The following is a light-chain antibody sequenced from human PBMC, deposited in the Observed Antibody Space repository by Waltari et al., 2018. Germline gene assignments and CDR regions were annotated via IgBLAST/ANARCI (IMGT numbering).Light chain of an antibody. CDR2: EAS. CDR1: QSISRW. CDR3: KQCNTYSRT. V-gene: IGKV1-5*03. J-gene: IGKJ1*01. Sequence: DIQMTQSPSTLSASVGDSVTITCRASQSISRWVAWYQQKPWKAPNLLIDEASTLKSGGPSSFSGSGSGTEFTLTISSLQPDDFATYYCKQCNTYSRTFGQGTKVEIK.